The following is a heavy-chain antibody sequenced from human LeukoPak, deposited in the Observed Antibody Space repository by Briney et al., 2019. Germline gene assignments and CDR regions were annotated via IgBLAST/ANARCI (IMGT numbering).Heavy chain of an antibody. V-gene: IGHV4-59*01. CDR3: ARDNPDYGDPPGYAFDI. CDR2: IYYSGST. D-gene: IGHD4-17*01. Sequence: SETLSLTCTVSGGSISSYYWSWIRQPPGKGLEWIGYIYYSGSTNYNPSLKSRVTMSVDTSKNQFSLKLSSVTAADTAVYYCARDNPDYGDPPGYAFDIWGQGTMVTVSS. CDR1: GGSISSYY. J-gene: IGHJ3*02.